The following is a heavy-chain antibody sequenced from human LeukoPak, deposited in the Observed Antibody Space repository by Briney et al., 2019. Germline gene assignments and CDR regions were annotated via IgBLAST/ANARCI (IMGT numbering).Heavy chain of an antibody. Sequence: GGSLRLSCAASGFTFSRYGMHWVRQAPGKGLEWVAFIWYDGSKKNYADSVKGRFTISRDNSKNTLNLQMTSLRAEDTAVYYCARVSEDYSSGWYEEYFQYWGQGTLVIVSS. D-gene: IGHD6-19*01. CDR1: GFTFSRYG. CDR3: ARVSEDYSSGWYEEYFQY. CDR2: IWYDGSKK. V-gene: IGHV3-33*01. J-gene: IGHJ1*01.